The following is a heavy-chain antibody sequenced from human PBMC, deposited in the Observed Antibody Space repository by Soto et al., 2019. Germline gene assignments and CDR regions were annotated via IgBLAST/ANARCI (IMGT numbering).Heavy chain of an antibody. CDR2: INPNSGGT. D-gene: IGHD3-3*01. Sequence: ASVKVSCKASGYTFTGYYMHWVRQAPGQGLEWMGWINPNSGGTNYAQKFQGWVTMTRDTSISTAYMELSRLRSDDTAVYYCARGRGAYYDFWSGYTPFDLWGQGTLVTVSS. V-gene: IGHV1-2*04. CDR3: ARGRGAYYDFWSGYTPFDL. CDR1: GYTFTGYY. J-gene: IGHJ5*02.